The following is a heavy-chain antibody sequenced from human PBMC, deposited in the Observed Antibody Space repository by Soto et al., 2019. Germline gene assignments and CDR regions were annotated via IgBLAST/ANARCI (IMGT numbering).Heavy chain of an antibody. CDR2: ISSSSGTI. J-gene: IGHJ5*02. CDR1: GFTFSSYS. Sequence: PGGSLRLSCAASGFTFSSYSMNWVRQAPGKGLEWVSYISSSSGTIYYADSVKGRFTISRDNAKNSLYLQMNGQSDEDTAVYFCARGLAARPSWFDPWGQGTLVTVSS. D-gene: IGHD6-6*01. CDR3: ARGLAARPSWFDP. V-gene: IGHV3-48*02.